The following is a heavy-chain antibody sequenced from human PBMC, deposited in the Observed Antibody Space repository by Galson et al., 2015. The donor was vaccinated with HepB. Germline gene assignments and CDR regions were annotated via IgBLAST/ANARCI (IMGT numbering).Heavy chain of an antibody. D-gene: IGHD3-3*01. J-gene: IGHJ6*02. Sequence: SLRLSCAASGFTFSSYWMSWVRQAPGKGLEWVANIKQDGSEKYYVDSVKGRFTISRDNAKNSLYLQMNSLRAEDTAVYYCARDLVVRDFWSGYRHLGMDVWGQGTTVTVSS. CDR3: ARDLVVRDFWSGYRHLGMDV. V-gene: IGHV3-7*03. CDR2: IKQDGSEK. CDR1: GFTFSSYW.